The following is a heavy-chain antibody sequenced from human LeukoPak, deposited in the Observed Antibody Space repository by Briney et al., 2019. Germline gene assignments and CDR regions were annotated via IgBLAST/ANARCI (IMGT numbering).Heavy chain of an antibody. CDR1: GFTFSAYS. D-gene: IGHD6-19*01. J-gene: IGHJ3*02. CDR2: ISSRSFTI. Sequence: GGSLRLSCAASGFTFSAYSMNWVRQAPGKGLDWVSYISSRSFTIYYADSVKGRFTISRDNAKNSLYLEMNSLRDEDTTVYYCARSVIAVAGYDAFDIWGQGTVVTVSS. V-gene: IGHV3-48*02. CDR3: ARSVIAVAGYDAFDI.